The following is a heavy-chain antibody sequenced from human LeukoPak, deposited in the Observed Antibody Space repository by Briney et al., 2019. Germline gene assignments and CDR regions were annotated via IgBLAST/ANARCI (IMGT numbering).Heavy chain of an antibody. CDR3: AREGYCSSTSCYAGLAHAFDI. V-gene: IGHV1-2*02. J-gene: IGHJ3*02. D-gene: IGHD2-2*01. CDR2: INPNSGGT. CDR1: GYTFTGYY. Sequence: ASVKVSCTASGYTFTGYYMHWVRQAPGQGLEWMGWINPNSGGTNYAQKFQGRVTMTRDTSISTAYMELSRLRSDDTAVYYCAREGYCSSTSCYAGLAHAFDIWGQGTMVTVSS.